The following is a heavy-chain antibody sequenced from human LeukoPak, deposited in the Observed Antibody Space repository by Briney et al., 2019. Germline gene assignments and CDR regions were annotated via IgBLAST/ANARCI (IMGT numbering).Heavy chain of an antibody. V-gene: IGHV3-48*04. CDR3: ARASYSGSYSYFQH. CDR2: ISSSGSTI. J-gene: IGHJ1*01. Sequence: GGSLRLSCAASGFTFSSYSMNWVRQAPGKGLEWVSYISSSGSTIYYADSVKGRFTISRDNAKNSLYLQMNSLRAEDTAVYYCARASYSGSYSYFQHWGRGTLVTVSS. CDR1: GFTFSSYS. D-gene: IGHD1-26*01.